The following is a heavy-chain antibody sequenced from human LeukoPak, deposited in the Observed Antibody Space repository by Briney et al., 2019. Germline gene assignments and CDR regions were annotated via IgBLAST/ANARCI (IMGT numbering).Heavy chain of an antibody. D-gene: IGHD6-19*01. CDR3: ARELNSRGRTYYFDY. J-gene: IGHJ4*02. Sequence: ASVKVSCKASGYTFTGYYMHWVRQAPGQGLEWMGWINPNSGGTNYAQKFQGRVTMTRDTSISTAYMELSRLRSDDTAVYYCARELNSRGRTYYFDYWGQGTLVTVSS. V-gene: IGHV1-2*02. CDR2: INPNSGGT. CDR1: GYTFTGYY.